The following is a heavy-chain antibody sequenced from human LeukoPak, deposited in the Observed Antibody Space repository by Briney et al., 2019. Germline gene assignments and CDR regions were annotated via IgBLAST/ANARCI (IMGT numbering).Heavy chain of an antibody. CDR1: GLDFKNYG. CDR2: IWYDGSNK. D-gene: IGHD1-1*01. CDR3: VRAYYNSSPPFDA. Sequence: PGGSLRLSCAASGLDFKNYGMHWIRQAPGKGLEWVAIIWYDGSNKLYADSVKGRFTISRDNSKSTVYLQTNSLRVEDTAVYYCVRAYYNSSPPFDAWGQGTLVTVSS. V-gene: IGHV3-33*01. J-gene: IGHJ4*02.